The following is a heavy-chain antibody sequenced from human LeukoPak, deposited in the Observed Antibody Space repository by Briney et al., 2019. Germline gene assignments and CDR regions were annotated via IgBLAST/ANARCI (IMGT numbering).Heavy chain of an antibody. CDR3: ARADYYDSSGLDY. J-gene: IGHJ4*02. D-gene: IGHD3-22*01. V-gene: IGHV4-30-4*01. CDR1: GGSISSGDYY. CDR2: IYYSGST. Sequence: SQTLSLTCTVSGGSISSGDYYWSWMRQPPGKGLEWIGYIYYSGSTYYNPSLKSRVTISVDTSKNQFSLKLSSVTAADTAVYYCARADYYDSSGLDYWGQGTLVTVSS.